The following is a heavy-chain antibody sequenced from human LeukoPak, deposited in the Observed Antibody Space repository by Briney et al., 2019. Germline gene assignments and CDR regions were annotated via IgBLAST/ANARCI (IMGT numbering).Heavy chain of an antibody. D-gene: IGHD6-6*01. CDR2: ISSSSSTI. V-gene: IGHV3-48*01. Sequence: GGSLRLSCSASGFTFSSYAMHWVRQAPGKGLEWVSYISSSSSTIYYADSVKGRFTISRDNAKNSLYLQMNSLRAEDTAVYYCARDLSSGDYWGQGTLVTVSS. CDR3: ARDLSSGDY. J-gene: IGHJ4*02. CDR1: GFTFSSYA.